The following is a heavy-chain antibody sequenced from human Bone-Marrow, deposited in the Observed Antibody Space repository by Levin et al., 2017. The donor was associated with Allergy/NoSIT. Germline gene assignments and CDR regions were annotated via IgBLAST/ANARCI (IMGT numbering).Heavy chain of an antibody. Sequence: PGGSLRLSCAASGFSFNVYWMHWVRQAPGRGLAWVSRIGTDGTAITYADSVKGRFTVSRDNAKNTVHLQMNSLIVEDTAVYYCVRTLTPTGRFDPWGQGTLVTVSP. CDR2: IGTDGTAI. J-gene: IGHJ5*02. CDR3: VRTLTPTGRFDP. V-gene: IGHV3-74*03. CDR1: GFSFNVYW.